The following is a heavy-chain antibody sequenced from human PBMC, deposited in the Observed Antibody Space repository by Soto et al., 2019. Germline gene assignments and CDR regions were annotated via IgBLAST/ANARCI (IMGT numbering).Heavy chain of an antibody. V-gene: IGHV3-73*01. Sequence: EVQLVESGGGLVQPGGSLKLSCAASGFTLSGFALHWVRQASGEGLEWIGRIKTKVESYATEYAASVKGRFSISRDDSKNTAYLEMNSLETEDTAIYYCTRRHCSGGGCYSDFDFWGRGSLVTVSS. CDR3: TRRHCSGGGCYSDFDF. CDR2: IKTKVESYAT. D-gene: IGHD2-15*01. CDR1: GFTLSGFA. J-gene: IGHJ4*02.